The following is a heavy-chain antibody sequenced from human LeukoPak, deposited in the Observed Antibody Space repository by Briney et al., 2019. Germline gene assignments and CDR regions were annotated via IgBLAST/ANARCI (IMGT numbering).Heavy chain of an antibody. CDR2: IYYSGST. CDR3: ARDFHCSGGSCYLATRGAFDI. CDR1: GGSISSSSYY. J-gene: IGHJ3*02. V-gene: IGHV4-39*07. D-gene: IGHD2-15*01. Sequence: SETLSLTCTVSGGSISSSSYYWGWIRQPPGKGLEWIGSIYYSGSTYYNPSLKSRVTISVDTSKNQFSLKLSSVTAADTAVYYCARDFHCSGGSCYLATRGAFDIWGQGTMVTVPS.